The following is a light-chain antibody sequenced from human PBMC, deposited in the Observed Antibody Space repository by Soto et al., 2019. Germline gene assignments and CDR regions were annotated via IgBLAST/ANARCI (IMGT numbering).Light chain of an antibody. Sequence: EIVLTQSPGTLSLSPGERTTLSCRASQSVSSNFLDWYQQKPGQAPRLLIYGASSRATGIPDRFSGSGSGTDFTLTISRLEPEDFAVYYCQQYETYHRTFGQGTKVDIK. J-gene: IGKJ1*01. CDR1: QSVSSNF. V-gene: IGKV3-20*01. CDR2: GAS. CDR3: QQYETYHRT.